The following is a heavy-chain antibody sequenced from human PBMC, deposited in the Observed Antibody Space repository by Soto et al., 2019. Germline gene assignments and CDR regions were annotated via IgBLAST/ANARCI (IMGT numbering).Heavy chain of an antibody. CDR2: IHSSGST. CDR1: GASMNSYH. CDR3: ARDQGVAAAGITWFDP. Sequence: SETLSLTCTVPGASMNSYHWSWIRQPAGKGLEWIGHIHSSGSTNYNPSLKSRVTMSVDTSKNQFSLRLMSLTAADTAVYYCARDQGVAAAGITWFDPWGQGSLVTVSS. J-gene: IGHJ5*02. D-gene: IGHD6-13*01. V-gene: IGHV4-4*07.